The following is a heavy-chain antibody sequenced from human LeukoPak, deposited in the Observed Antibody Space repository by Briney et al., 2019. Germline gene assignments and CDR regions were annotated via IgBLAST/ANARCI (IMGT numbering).Heavy chain of an antibody. J-gene: IGHJ6*02. V-gene: IGHV3-9*01. CDR2: ITWNRDNI. Sequence: GRSLRLSCTVSGFTFDDYAMHWARHTPGKGLEWVAGITWNRDNIGYGDSVKGRFTISRDNVKNVLYLQMNSLRPEDTALYYCAKDLSSAITSALVLDVWGQGTTVTVS. D-gene: IGHD3-22*01. CDR1: GFTFDDYA. CDR3: AKDLSSAITSALVLDV.